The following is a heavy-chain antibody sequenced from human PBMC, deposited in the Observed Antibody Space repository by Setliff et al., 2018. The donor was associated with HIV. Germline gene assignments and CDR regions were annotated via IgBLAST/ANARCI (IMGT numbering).Heavy chain of an antibody. CDR3: ARVRILDYYDSSGSDAFDI. D-gene: IGHD3-22*01. CDR2: INPNSGGT. Sequence: ASVKVSCKASGGTFSRYTIAWVRQAPGQGLEWMGWINPNSGGTNYAQKFQGWVTMTRDTSISTAYMELSSLRSEDTAVYYCARVRILDYYDSSGSDAFDIWGQGTMVTVSS. J-gene: IGHJ3*02. CDR1: GGTFSRYT. V-gene: IGHV1-2*04.